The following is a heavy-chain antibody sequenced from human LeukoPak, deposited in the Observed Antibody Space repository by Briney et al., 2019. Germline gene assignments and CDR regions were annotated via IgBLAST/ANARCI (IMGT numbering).Heavy chain of an antibody. D-gene: IGHD4-17*01. V-gene: IGHV1-2*02. CDR3: PRERSYGDYGNAFHV. CDR1: GYTFTDYY. J-gene: IGHJ3*01. Sequence: ASVKVSCKASGYTFTDYYIHWMRQAPGQGLEWMGWINPKRGVTTYAQKFQGRVTMTRDTSITTAYMELTRLRSDDTTIYYCPRERSYGDYGNAFHVCGQGTKVTVSS. CDR2: INPKRGVT.